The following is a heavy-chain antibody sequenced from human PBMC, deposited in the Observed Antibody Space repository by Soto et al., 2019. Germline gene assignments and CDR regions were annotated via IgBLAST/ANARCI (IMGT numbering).Heavy chain of an antibody. V-gene: IGHV3-30*18. CDR3: AKAAIKDIVVVVAASYFDY. J-gene: IGHJ4*02. Sequence: QVQLVESGGGVVQPGRSLRLSCAASGFTFSSYGMHWVRQAPGKGLEWVAVISYDGSNKYYADSVKGRFTISRDNSKNTLYLQMNSLRAEDTAVYYCAKAAIKDIVVVVAASYFDYWGQGTLVTVSS. D-gene: IGHD2-15*01. CDR2: ISYDGSNK. CDR1: GFTFSSYG.